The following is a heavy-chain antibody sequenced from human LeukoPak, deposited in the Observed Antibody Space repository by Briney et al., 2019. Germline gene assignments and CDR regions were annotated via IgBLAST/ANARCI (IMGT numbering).Heavy chain of an antibody. V-gene: IGHV5-51*01. J-gene: IGHJ4*02. Sequence: GESLKISCKGSGYSFSSYWIAWVRQMPGKGLEWMGIIYPGDSDTRYSPSFRGQVTISADKSITTAYLHWSSLKASDTAMYYCARRVGRGYFDYWGQGTLVTVSS. CDR1: GYSFSSYW. D-gene: IGHD2-15*01. CDR3: ARRVGRGYFDY. CDR2: IYPGDSDT.